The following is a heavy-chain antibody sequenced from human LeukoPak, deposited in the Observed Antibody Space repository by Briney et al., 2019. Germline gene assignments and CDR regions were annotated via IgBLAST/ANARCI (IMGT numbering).Heavy chain of an antibody. J-gene: IGHJ4*02. V-gene: IGHV4-31*03. CDR3: ARVRGYSYGELDY. CDR2: ISYSGST. CDR1: GGSLSSGGYY. Sequence: SQTLSLTCIVSGGSLSSGGYYWTWIRQHPGKGLEWIGHISYSGSTYYNPSLDSRVTISGGTSKSQFSLKLSSVTAADTAVYYCARVRGYSYGELDYSGQGTLVTVSS. D-gene: IGHD5-18*01.